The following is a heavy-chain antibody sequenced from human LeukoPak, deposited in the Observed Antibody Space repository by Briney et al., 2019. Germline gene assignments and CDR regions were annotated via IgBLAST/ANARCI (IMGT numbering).Heavy chain of an antibody. CDR3: ARGSDYDDYFYMDF. CDR2: IQYDGSNE. Sequence: PGGSLRLSCAASGFTFSSYGMHWVRQAPGKGLEWVAYIQYDGSNEQYADSVKGRFSISRDNSKNILFLQMNSLRAEDTAVYYCARGSDYDDYFYMDFWGKGTTVTVSS. V-gene: IGHV3-30*02. CDR1: GFTFSSYG. J-gene: IGHJ6*03.